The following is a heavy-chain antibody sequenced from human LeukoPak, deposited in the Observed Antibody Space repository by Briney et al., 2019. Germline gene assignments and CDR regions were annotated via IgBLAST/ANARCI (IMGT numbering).Heavy chain of an antibody. Sequence: APVKVSCKASGGTFSSYAISWVRQAPGQGLEWMGRIIPILGIANYAQKFQGRVTITADKSTSTAYMELSSLRSEDTAVYYCARNYDILTGRYFDIWGQGTMVTVSS. CDR3: ARNYDILTGRYFDI. CDR2: IIPILGIA. J-gene: IGHJ3*02. D-gene: IGHD3-9*01. CDR1: GGTFSSYA. V-gene: IGHV1-69*04.